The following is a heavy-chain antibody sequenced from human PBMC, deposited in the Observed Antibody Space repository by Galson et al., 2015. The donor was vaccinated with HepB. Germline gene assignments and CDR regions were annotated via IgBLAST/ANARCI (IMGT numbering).Heavy chain of an antibody. D-gene: IGHD3-3*01. J-gene: IGHJ6*02. CDR2: ISSSSTDV. CDR3: VREMNSYDFWGGWDPHRYYYFYGLDV. Sequence: SLRLSCAASGFTFSSYNMNWARQAPGKGLEWVSFISSSSTDVYYADSLRGRFTVSRDNAKNSLYLQMNSLAAEDTAVYYCVREMNSYDFWGGWDPHRYYYFYGLDVWGRGTTVTVSS. V-gene: IGHV3-21*01. CDR1: GFTFSSYN.